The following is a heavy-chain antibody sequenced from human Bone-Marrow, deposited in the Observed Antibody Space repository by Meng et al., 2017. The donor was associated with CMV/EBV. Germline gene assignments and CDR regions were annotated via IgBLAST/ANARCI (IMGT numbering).Heavy chain of an antibody. CDR2: IIPIFGIG. V-gene: IGHV1-69*05. J-gene: IGHJ6*02. CDR3: ARAGITMVRGVYYYYGMDV. CDR1: GGTFSSYA. Sequence: GGSLRLSCKASGGTFSSYAITWVRQAPGQGLEWMGGIIPIFGIGKYAQKFQGRVTITTDESTTTAYMELSSLRSEDTAVYYCARAGITMVRGVYYYYGMDVWGQGTTVTFSS. D-gene: IGHD3-10*01.